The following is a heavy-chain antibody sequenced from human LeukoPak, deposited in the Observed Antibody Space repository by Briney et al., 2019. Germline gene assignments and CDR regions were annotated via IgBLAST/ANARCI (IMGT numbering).Heavy chain of an antibody. CDR1: GFTFNTYA. D-gene: IGHD6-19*01. V-gene: IGHV3-23*01. Sequence: GGSLRLSCAASGFTFNTYAIYWVRQAPGKGLEWVSGICGSGGCTYYADSVKGRFTISRDNTKNTVYLQMNSLTADDTAVYYCAKTTVGYSSGRYPGWPADCWGQGTLVTVSP. J-gene: IGHJ4*02. CDR3: AKTTVGYSSGRYPGWPADC. CDR2: ICGSGGCT.